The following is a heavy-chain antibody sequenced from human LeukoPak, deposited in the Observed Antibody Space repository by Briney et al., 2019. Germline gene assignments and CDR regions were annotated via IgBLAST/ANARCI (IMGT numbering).Heavy chain of an antibody. V-gene: IGHV4-34*01. CDR2: INHSGST. CDR1: GGSFSGYY. J-gene: IGHJ3*02. D-gene: IGHD3-16*01. CDR3: ARPIGARGNAFDI. Sequence: SETLSLTCAVYGGSFSGYYRSWIRQPPGKGLEWIGEINHSGSTNYNPSLKSRVTISVDTSKNQFSLKLSSVTAADTAVYYCARPIGARGNAFDIWGQGTMVTVSS.